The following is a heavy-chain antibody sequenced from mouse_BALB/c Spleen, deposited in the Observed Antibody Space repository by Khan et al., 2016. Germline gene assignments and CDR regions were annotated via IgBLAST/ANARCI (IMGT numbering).Heavy chain of an antibody. CDR1: GFSLTGYG. CDR2: IWGDGST. Sequence: QVQLKESGPGLVAPSQSLSITCTVSGFSLTGYGVNWVRQPPGKGLEWLGMIWGDGSTAYNSALKSRLSISKDNSKSQVFLKRNSLQTDDTAMYYWARGLYYDPGVFADWGQGTLVTVSA. CDR3: ARGLYYDPGVFAD. J-gene: IGHJ3*01. D-gene: IGHD2-4*01. V-gene: IGHV2-6-7*01.